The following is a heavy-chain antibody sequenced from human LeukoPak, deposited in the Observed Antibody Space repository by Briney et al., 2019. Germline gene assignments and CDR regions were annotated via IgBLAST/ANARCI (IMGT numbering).Heavy chain of an antibody. V-gene: IGHV3-74*01. CDR1: GFTFSSSW. CDR3: ARALEPALYNWIDP. Sequence: GGSLRLSCTASGFTFSSSWMHWVRQAPGKGLVWVSRINSDASSTSYADSVEGRFTISRDNAKNTLYLQMNGLRAEDTAVYYCARALEPALYNWIDPWGQGTLVTVSS. CDR2: INSDASST. J-gene: IGHJ5*02. D-gene: IGHD1-1*01.